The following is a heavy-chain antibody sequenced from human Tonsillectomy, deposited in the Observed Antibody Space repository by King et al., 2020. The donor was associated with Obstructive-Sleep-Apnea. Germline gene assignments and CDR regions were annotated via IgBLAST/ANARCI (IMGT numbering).Heavy chain of an antibody. CDR2: ISYDGSNK. CDR3: AGGDSVVVRGWFDP. V-gene: IGHV3-30-3*01. Sequence: VQLVESGGGVVQPGRSLRLSCAASGFTFSSYAMHWVRQAPGKGLEWGAVISYDGSNKYYTDSVKGRFTISRDNSKNTLYLQMNSLRAEDTAVYYCAGGDSVVVRGWFDPWGQGTLVTVSS. J-gene: IGHJ5*02. D-gene: IGHD2-2*01. CDR1: GFTFSSYA.